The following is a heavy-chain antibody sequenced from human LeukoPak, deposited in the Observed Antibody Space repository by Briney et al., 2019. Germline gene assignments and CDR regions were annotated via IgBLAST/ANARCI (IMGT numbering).Heavy chain of an antibody. Sequence: ASVKVSGKASGYTFSSYDVSWVRQAPGQGLEWMGRISSSNGNTNYAQKFQGRVAMTTDTSTSTAYMEVRSLKSDDTAVYYCARPAYSYVTYYYYMDVWGKGTTVTVSS. V-gene: IGHV1-18*01. CDR3: ARPAYSYVTYYYYMDV. CDR2: ISSSNGNT. D-gene: IGHD5-18*01. CDR1: GYTFSSYD. J-gene: IGHJ6*03.